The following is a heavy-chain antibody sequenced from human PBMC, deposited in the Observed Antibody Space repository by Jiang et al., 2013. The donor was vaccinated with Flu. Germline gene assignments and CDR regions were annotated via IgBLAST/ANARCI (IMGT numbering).Heavy chain of an antibody. CDR2: IIPIFGTA. CDR1: GGTFSSYA. J-gene: IGHJ4*02. D-gene: IGHD1-26*01. CDR3: ARERGSYVPVCSRFRWVFDY. V-gene: IGHV1-69*01. Sequence: GAEVKKPGSSVKVSCKASGGTFSSYAISWVRQAPGQGLEWMGGIIPIFGTANYAQKFQGRVTITADESTSTAYMELSSLRSEDTAVYYCARERGSYVPVCSRFRWVFDYWAREPWSPSPQ.